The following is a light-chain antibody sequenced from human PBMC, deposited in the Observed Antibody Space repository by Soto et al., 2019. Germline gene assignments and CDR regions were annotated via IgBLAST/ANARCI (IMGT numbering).Light chain of an antibody. Sequence: VFTHSPAKLSLSPWERASLSCSASQSVSSYLAWYQQKPGQAHRLLIYDTSNRATGVPARFSGSGSGTDFTLTIRSLEPEDCAIYYCQQRQYWPPITFGQGTRRAIK. CDR2: DTS. V-gene: IGKV3-11*01. CDR3: QQRQYWPPIT. CDR1: QSVSSY. J-gene: IGKJ5*01.